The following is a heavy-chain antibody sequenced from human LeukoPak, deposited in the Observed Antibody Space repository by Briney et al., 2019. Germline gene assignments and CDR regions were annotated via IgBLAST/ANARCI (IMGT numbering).Heavy chain of an antibody. D-gene: IGHD2-21*02. CDR1: GGSISNGDDY. J-gene: IGHJ2*01. CDR3: ARDLAYCGGDCYSTHYWYFDL. Sequence: PSETLSLTCTVSGGSISNGDDYWSWIRQPPGKGLEWIGYIYYSGSTYYNPSLKSRVTISVDTSKNQFSLKLSSVTAADTAVYYCARDLAYCGGDCYSTHYWYFDLWGRGTLVTVSS. CDR2: IYYSGST. V-gene: IGHV4-30-4*01.